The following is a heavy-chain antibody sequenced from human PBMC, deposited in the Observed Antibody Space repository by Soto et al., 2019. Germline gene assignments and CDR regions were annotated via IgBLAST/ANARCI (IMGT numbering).Heavy chain of an antibody. Sequence: EVQLLESGGGLVQPGGSLRLSCAGSGFTFRSFAMTWVRQAPGKGLEWVSVISGSGATAYYADSVRGRFAVSRANSKNPVHLQMNSLRVEDTAVYYCARESRYSYGPAYYYYAMAVWGQGTTVTVSS. J-gene: IGHJ6*02. CDR3: ARESRYSYGPAYYYYAMAV. CDR1: GFTFRSFA. V-gene: IGHV3-23*01. D-gene: IGHD5-18*01. CDR2: ISGSGATA.